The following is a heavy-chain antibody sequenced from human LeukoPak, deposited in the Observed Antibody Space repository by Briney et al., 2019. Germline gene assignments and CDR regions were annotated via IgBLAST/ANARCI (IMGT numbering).Heavy chain of an antibody. V-gene: IGHV1-18*01. CDR3: ARWAFYHGADY. CDR2: ISAYNGNT. J-gene: IGHJ4*02. D-gene: IGHD1-26*01. CDR1: GYTFNSYG. Sequence: ASVKVSCKASGYTFNSYGISWVRQAPGHGLEWMGWISAYNGNTNYAQKLQGRVTMTTDTSTSTAYMELRSLRSDDTAVYYCARWAFYHGADYWGQGTLVTVSS.